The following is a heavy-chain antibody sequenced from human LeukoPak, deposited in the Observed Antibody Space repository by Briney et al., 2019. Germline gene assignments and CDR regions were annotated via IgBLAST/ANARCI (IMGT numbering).Heavy chain of an antibody. CDR1: GYTFTSYG. CDR2: ISAYNGNT. CDR3: ARDPPQCSGGSCYSGEYFQH. D-gene: IGHD2-15*01. V-gene: IGHV1-18*01. Sequence: GASVKVSCKASGYTFTSYGISWVRQAPGQGLEWMGWISAYNGNTNYAQKLQGRVTMTTDTSTSTAYMELRSLRSDDTAVYYCARDPPQCSGGSCYSGEYFQHWGQGTLLTVSS. J-gene: IGHJ1*01.